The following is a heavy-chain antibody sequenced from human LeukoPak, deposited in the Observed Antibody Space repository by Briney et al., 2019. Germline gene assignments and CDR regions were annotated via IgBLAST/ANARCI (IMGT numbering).Heavy chain of an antibody. CDR1: GFTFSSYA. CDR2: ISGSGGST. D-gene: IGHD1-26*01. CDR3: AKAAPFSGSYQGGFDY. V-gene: IGHV3-23*01. Sequence: GGSLRLSCAASGFTFSSYAMSWVRQAPGKGLEWVSAISGSGGSTYYADSVKGRFTISRDNSKNTLYLQMNSLRAEDTAVYYCAKAAPFSGSYQGGFDYWGQGTLVTVSS. J-gene: IGHJ4*02.